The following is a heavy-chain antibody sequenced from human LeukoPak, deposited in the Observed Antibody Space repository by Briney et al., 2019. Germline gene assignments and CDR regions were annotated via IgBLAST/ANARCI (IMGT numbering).Heavy chain of an antibody. CDR3: ARRYMATSAEDFDY. CDR2: INQDGSEI. V-gene: IGHV3-7*01. J-gene: IGHJ4*02. CDR1: GVTFVSPC. D-gene: IGHD5-24*01. Sequence: VGSLRLACVASGVTFVSPCITWVRQAPGKWLAWMANINQDGSEIYYVDSVKGRFTISRDNAKNSLYLQMNSLRAEDAALYYCARRYMATSAEDFDYWGQGTLVTVSS.